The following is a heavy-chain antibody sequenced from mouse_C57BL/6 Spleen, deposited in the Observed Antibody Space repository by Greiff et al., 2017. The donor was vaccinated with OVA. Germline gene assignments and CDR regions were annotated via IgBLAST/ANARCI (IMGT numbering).Heavy chain of an antibody. V-gene: IGHV1-59*01. J-gene: IGHJ2*01. D-gene: IGHD1-1*01. Sequence: VQLQQPGAELVRPGTSVKLSCKASGYTFTSYWMHWVKQRPGQGLEWIGVIDPSDSYTNYNQKFKGKATLTVDTSSSTAYMQLSSLTSEDSAVYYCARPRTTVVAHFDYWGQGTTLTVSS. CDR2: IDPSDSYT. CDR1: GYTFTSYW. CDR3: ARPRTTVVAHFDY.